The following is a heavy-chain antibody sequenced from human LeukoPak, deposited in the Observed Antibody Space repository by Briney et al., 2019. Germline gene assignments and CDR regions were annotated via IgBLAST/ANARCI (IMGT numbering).Heavy chain of an antibody. Sequence: PGGSLRLSCAASGFTLSNYWMSWVRQAPVKGLEWVSYISSSSSTIYYADSLKGRFTISRDNAKNSLYLQMNSLRDEDTAVYYCARDITMVRGLIGFSYGMDVWGQGTTVTVSS. D-gene: IGHD3-10*01. J-gene: IGHJ6*02. CDR2: ISSSSSTI. CDR1: GFTLSNYW. CDR3: ARDITMVRGLIGFSYGMDV. V-gene: IGHV3-48*02.